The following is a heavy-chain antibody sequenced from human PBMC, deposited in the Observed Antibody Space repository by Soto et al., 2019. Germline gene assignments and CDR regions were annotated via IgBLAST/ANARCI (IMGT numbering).Heavy chain of an antibody. CDR3: ATDGRSGGSHCDN. J-gene: IGHJ4*02. CDR2: ISYDGSDK. CDR1: GFTFNKYA. Sequence: QVQLVESGGGVVQPGRSLRLSCAASGFTFNKYALHWVRQAPGKGLEWVAVISYDGSDKFYADSVKGRFTISRDNSNNTLYLQMTSLRTDDTTVYYCATDGRSGGSHCDNRGQGTLVTVSS. V-gene: IGHV3-30-3*01. D-gene: IGHD2-15*01.